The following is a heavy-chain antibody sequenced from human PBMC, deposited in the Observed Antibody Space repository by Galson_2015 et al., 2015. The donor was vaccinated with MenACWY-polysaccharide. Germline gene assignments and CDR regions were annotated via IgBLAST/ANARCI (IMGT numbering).Heavy chain of an antibody. D-gene: IGHD1-1*01. CDR3: ARRSLDNWYFDL. Sequence: GTLSLPCRVFHVSLRSSYWSWVRQSAHKGLEYIWRIHAPGSTAYNPSFRGRVALAGGFPPNQLSLRLTSMTASDTAMYYCARRSLDNWYFDLWGRGTLVIVSS. CDR1: HVSLRSSY. J-gene: IGHJ2*01. V-gene: IGHV4-4*07. CDR2: IHAPGST.